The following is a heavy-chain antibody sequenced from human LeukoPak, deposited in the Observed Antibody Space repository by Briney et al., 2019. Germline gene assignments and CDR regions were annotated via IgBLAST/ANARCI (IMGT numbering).Heavy chain of an antibody. V-gene: IGHV3-30*18. J-gene: IGHJ4*02. D-gene: IGHD3-22*01. CDR1: GFTFSSYG. CDR2: ISYDGSNK. Sequence: GGSLRLSCAASGFTFSSYGMHWVRQAPGKGLEWVAVISYDGSNKYYADSVKGRFTISRDDSKNTLYLQMNSLRAEDTAVYYCAKLKIPDYYDSSGYDYWGQGTLVTVSS. CDR3: AKLKIPDYYDSSGYDY.